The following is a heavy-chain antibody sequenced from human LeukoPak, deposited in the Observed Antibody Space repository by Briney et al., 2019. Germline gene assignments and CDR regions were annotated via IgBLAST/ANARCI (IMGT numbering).Heavy chain of an antibody. CDR2: INPNSGGT. D-gene: IGHD1-26*01. V-gene: IGHV1-2*06. CDR1: GYTFTGYY. J-gene: IGHJ4*02. Sequence: ASVKVSCKASGYTFTGYYMHWVRQAPGQGREWMGRINPNSGGTNYAQKFQGRVTITRDTSISTAYMELSRLRSDDTAVYYCARERRGEWELPYWGQGTLVTVSS. CDR3: ARERRGEWELPY.